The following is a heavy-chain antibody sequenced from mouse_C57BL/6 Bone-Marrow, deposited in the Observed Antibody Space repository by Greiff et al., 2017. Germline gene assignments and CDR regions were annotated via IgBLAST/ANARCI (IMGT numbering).Heavy chain of an antibody. CDR3: TLYSNWGY. CDR2: IDPANGDT. D-gene: IGHD2-5*01. V-gene: IGHV14-4*01. J-gene: IGHJ2*01. CDR1: GFNIKDDY. Sequence: EVQLEESGAELVRPGASVKLSCTASGFNIKDDYMHWVKQRPEQGLEWIGWIDPANGDTEYASKFQGKATITADTSSNTAYLQLSGLTSADTAVYYCTLYSNWGYWGQGTTLTVSS.